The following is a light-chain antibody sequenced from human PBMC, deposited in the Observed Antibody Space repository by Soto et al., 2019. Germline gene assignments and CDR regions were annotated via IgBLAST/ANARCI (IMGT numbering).Light chain of an antibody. CDR1: QGIRNN. Sequence: DIQMTQSPSSLFASVGDRVTITCRASQGIRNNLGWYQQRPGEAPKRLIYGASSLQRGVPSRVSGSGSGTEFTLTISRLRPEDSATYYCLQHDSYPRTFGQGNKREIK. J-gene: IGKJ1*01. CDR3: LQHDSYPRT. CDR2: GAS. V-gene: IGKV1-17*01.